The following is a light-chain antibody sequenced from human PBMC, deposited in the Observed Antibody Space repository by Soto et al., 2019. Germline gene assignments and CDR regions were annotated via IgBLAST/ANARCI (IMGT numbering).Light chain of an antibody. V-gene: IGKV3-20*01. Sequence: EIVLTQSPGTLSLSPGERVTLSCRASQSLSSRFLAWYQQKPGQAPRLLIYAASSRATGIPDRFSGSGSGTEFTLTISNLESEDFAVYYCQQYNNWPPRYTFGQGTKVDIK. CDR3: QQYNNWPPRYT. CDR2: AAS. CDR1: QSLSSRF. J-gene: IGKJ2*01.